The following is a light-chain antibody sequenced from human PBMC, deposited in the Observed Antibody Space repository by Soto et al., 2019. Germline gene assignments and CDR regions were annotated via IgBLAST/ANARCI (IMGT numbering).Light chain of an antibody. J-gene: IGLJ1*01. CDR2: DDD. CDR3: PVWDTSIYQYV. V-gene: IGLV3-21*02. Sequence: SYELTQPPSVSVAPGQTARFACGGNNIGIRSVHWYQQRPGQAPILVVFDDDDRPSGIPERFSGSNSGNTATLTIIRVEAGDEADYYCPVWDTSIYQYVFGSGTKLTVL. CDR1: NIGIRS.